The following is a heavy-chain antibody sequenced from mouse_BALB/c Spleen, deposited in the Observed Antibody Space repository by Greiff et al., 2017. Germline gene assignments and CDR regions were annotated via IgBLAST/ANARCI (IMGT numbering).Heavy chain of an antibody. CDR2: ISSGGGST. CDR3: ARHGDYLAWFAY. Sequence: EVQVVESGGGLVKPGGSLKLSCAASGFAFSSYDMSWVRQTPEKRLEWVAYISSGGGSTYYPDTVKGRFTISRDNAKNTLYLQMSSLKSEDTAMYYCARHGDYLAWFAYWGQGTLVTVSA. CDR1: GFAFSSYD. V-gene: IGHV5-12-1*01. J-gene: IGHJ3*01. D-gene: IGHD2-4*01.